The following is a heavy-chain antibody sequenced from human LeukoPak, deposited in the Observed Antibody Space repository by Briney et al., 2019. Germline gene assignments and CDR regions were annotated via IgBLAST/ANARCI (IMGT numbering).Heavy chain of an antibody. Sequence: SETLSLTCTVSGGSISSYYWSWIRQPPGKGLEWIGYIYYSGSTNYNPSLKSRVTISVDTSKSQFSLKLSSVTAADTAVYYCAREGAEMATIGGMAVDIWGQGTMVTVSS. D-gene: IGHD5-24*01. V-gene: IGHV4-59*01. CDR1: GGSISSYY. CDR2: IYYSGST. CDR3: AREGAEMATIGGMAVDI. J-gene: IGHJ3*02.